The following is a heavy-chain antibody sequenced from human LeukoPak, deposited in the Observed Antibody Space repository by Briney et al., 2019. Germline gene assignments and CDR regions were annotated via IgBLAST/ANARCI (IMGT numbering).Heavy chain of an antibody. V-gene: IGHV4-34*01. CDR1: GGSFSGYY. D-gene: IGHD4/OR15-4a*01. J-gene: IGHJ4*02. CDR2: INHSGST. Sequence: SETLSLTCAVYGGSFSGYYWSWIRQPPGKGLEWSGEINHSGSTNYNPSLKSRVTISVDTSKNRFSLKLSSVTAADTAVYYCARGDYGPTADYWGQGTLVTVSS. CDR3: ARGDYGPTADY.